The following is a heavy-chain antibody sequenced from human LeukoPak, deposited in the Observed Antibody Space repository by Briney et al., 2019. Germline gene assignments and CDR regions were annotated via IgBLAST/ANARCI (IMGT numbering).Heavy chain of an antibody. Sequence: PSETLSLTCSVSGYSIRSGCQWGWIRQAPGKGLEWIGSINYSGRTYDNPSLKSRVTISIDTSKNQIFLKLRSTTAADTAHYYCARAEINDYNRYWGQGILVIVSS. V-gene: IGHV4-38-2*01. CDR1: GYSIRSGCQ. CDR2: INYSGRT. J-gene: IGHJ4*02. CDR3: ARAEINDYNRY. D-gene: IGHD4-11*01.